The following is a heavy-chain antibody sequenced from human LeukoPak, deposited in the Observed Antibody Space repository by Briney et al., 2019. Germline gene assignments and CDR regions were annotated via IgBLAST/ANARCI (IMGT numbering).Heavy chain of an antibody. V-gene: IGHV4-34*01. CDR3: ARGRYFYDSSGYYYFDY. Sequence: SETLSLTCAVYGGSFSGYYWSWIRQPPGKGLEWIGEINHSGSTNYNPSLKSRVTISVDTSKNQFSLKLSSVTAADTAVYYCARGRYFYDSSGYYYFDYWGQGTLVTVSS. J-gene: IGHJ4*02. CDR2: INHSGST. CDR1: GGSFSGYY. D-gene: IGHD3-22*01.